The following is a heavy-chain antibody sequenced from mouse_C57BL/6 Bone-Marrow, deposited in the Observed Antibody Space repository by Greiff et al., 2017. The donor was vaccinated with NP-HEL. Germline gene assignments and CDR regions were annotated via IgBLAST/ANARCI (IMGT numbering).Heavy chain of an antibody. CDR2: IDPENGDT. V-gene: IGHV14-4*01. CDR3: TGGLRSYWYFDV. J-gene: IGHJ1*03. CDR1: GFNIKDDY. D-gene: IGHD2-2*01. Sequence: VQLKQSGAELVRPGASVKLSCTASGFNIKDDYMHWVKQRPEQGLEWIGWIDPENGDTEYASKFQGKATITADTSSNTAYLQLSSLTSEDTAVYYCTGGLRSYWYFDVWGTGTTVTVSS.